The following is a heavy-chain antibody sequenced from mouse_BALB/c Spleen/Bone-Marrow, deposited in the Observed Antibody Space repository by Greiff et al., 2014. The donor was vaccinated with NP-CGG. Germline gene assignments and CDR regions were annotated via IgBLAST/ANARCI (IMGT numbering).Heavy chain of an antibody. CDR2: IDPANGNT. CDR1: GFNIKDTY. J-gene: IGHJ3*01. V-gene: IGHV14-3*02. CDR3: AAYYRYLAWFAY. Sequence: EVQLQQSGAELVKPGASVKLSCTASGFNIKDTYMHWVKQRPEQGLEWIGRIDPANGNTKYDPKFQGKATITADTSSNTAYLQLSSLTSEDTAVYYCAAYYRYLAWFAYGGQGTLVTVSA. D-gene: IGHD2-14*01.